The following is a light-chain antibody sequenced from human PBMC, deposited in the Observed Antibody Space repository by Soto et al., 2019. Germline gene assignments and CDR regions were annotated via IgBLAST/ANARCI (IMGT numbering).Light chain of an antibody. CDR3: QSYDTSRFGLM. Sequence: QLVLTQPPSVTGAPGQRVTISCTWTNSNIGTGYGVHWYQQFPGTAPRLLIYGDNNGPSGVPDRFSGSKSGTSASLAITGLQAEDEAEYYCQSYDTSRFGLMFGGGTKLTVL. CDR1: NSNIGTGYG. V-gene: IGLV1-40*01. J-gene: IGLJ3*02. CDR2: GDN.